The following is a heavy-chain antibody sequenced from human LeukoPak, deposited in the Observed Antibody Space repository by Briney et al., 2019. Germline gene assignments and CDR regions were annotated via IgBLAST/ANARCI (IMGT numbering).Heavy chain of an antibody. CDR3: ARDATTAVGWVYMDV. V-gene: IGHV3-48*03. J-gene: IGHJ6*03. Sequence: GGSLRLSCAASGFTFSSYEMNWVRQAPGKGLEWLSHISSSGSTKYYANSVKGRFTISRDNAKNSVYLQMNSLTAEDTGLYYCARDATTAVGWVYMDVWGKGTTVTISS. D-gene: IGHD6-13*01. CDR1: GFTFSSYE. CDR2: ISSSGSTK.